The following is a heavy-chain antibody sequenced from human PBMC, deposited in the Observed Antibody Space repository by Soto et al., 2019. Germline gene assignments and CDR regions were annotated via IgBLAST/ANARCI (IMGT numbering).Heavy chain of an antibody. V-gene: IGHV1-69*13. Sequence: ASVKVSYKASGGSFSSYALSWVRQAPRQGLEWMGGIIPIDGTGNYAQNFQGRVTITADESTSTAYMELSSLRSEDTAMYYCARDLIAAGRPGMDVWGQGTTVTVSS. D-gene: IGHD6-13*01. CDR1: GGSFSSYA. J-gene: IGHJ6*02. CDR2: IIPIDGTG. CDR3: ARDLIAAGRPGMDV.